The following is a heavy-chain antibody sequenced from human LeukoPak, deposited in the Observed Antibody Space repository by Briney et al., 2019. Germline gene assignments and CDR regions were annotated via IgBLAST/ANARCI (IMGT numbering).Heavy chain of an antibody. J-gene: IGHJ4*02. Sequence: PGGSLRLSCAASAFSFSNYNMNWVRQAPGKGLEWVSSITSSGSYIYYADSVRDRFTISRDNAKNSLYLQMNSLRAEDAAVYYCTRENWYIDYWGQGNLVTVSS. CDR1: AFSFSNYN. CDR2: ITSSGSYI. V-gene: IGHV3-21*01. CDR3: TRENWYIDY.